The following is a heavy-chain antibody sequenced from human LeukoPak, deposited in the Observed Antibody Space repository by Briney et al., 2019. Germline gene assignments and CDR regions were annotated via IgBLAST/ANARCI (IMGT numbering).Heavy chain of an antibody. Sequence: ASVKVSCKASGYTFTSYEINWVRQATGQGLEWMGWMNPNSGNTGYAQKFQGRVTMTRNTSISTAYMDLSSLRSEDTAVYYCARFRGCSGGSCPVYYYYYYMDVWGKGTTVTVSS. V-gene: IGHV1-8*01. D-gene: IGHD2-15*01. CDR3: ARFRGCSGGSCPVYYYYYYMDV. CDR2: MNPNSGNT. CDR1: GYTFTSYE. J-gene: IGHJ6*03.